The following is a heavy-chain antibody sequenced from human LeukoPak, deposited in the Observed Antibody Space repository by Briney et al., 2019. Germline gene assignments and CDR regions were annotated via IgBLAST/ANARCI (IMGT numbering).Heavy chain of an antibody. D-gene: IGHD3-22*01. V-gene: IGHV3-21*01. CDR1: GFTFSSYS. CDR3: AKGVGYYDSSGYYYYFDY. J-gene: IGHJ4*02. CDR2: ISSSSSYI. Sequence: PGGSLRLSCAASGFTFSSYSMNWVRQAPGKGLEWVSSISSSSSYIYYADSVKGRFTISRDNSKNTLYLQMNSLRAEDTAVYYCAKGVGYYDSSGYYYYFDYWGQGTLVTVSS.